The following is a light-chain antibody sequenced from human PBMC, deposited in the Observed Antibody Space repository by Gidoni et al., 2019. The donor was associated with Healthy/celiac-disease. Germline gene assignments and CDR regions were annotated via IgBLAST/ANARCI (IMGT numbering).Light chain of an antibody. CDR1: QGISSY. V-gene: IGKV1-8*01. J-gene: IGKJ1*01. CDR3: QQYYSYPWT. CDR2: AAS. Sequence: AIRLTHSPSSFSATTGDRVTITCRASQGISSYLAWYQQKPGKAPKLLIYAASTFQSGVPSRFSGSGSGTDFTLTICCLQSEDFATYYCQQYYSYPWTFGQGTKVEIK.